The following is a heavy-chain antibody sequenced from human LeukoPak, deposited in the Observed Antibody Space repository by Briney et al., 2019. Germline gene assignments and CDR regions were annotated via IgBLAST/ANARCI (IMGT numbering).Heavy chain of an antibody. V-gene: IGHV4-38-2*01. J-gene: IGHJ5*02. D-gene: IGHD5-24*01. CDR1: GYSISSGYY. Sequence: SGTLSLTCAVSGYSISSGYYWGWIRQPPGKGLEWIGEINHSGSTNYNPSLKSRVTISVDTSKNQFSLKLSSVTAADTAVYYCAKGLQLGWFDPWGQGTLVTVSS. CDR2: INHSGST. CDR3: AKGLQLGWFDP.